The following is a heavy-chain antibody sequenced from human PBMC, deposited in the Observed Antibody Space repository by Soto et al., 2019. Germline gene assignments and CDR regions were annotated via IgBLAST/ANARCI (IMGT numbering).Heavy chain of an antibody. Sequence: ASVKVSCKASGYTFTSYAMHWVRQAPGQRLEWMGWINAGNGNTKYPQKFQGRVTITRDTSASTAYMELSSLRSEDTAVYYCASPQYSSSWRGPFDYWGQGTLVTVSS. V-gene: IGHV1-3*01. CDR3: ASPQYSSSWRGPFDY. CDR2: INAGNGNT. D-gene: IGHD6-13*01. CDR1: GYTFTSYA. J-gene: IGHJ4*02.